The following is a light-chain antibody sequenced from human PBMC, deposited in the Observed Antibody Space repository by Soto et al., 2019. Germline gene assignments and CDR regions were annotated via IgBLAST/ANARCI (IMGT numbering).Light chain of an antibody. CDR2: EVE. CDR1: GRDIGAYNY. V-gene: IGLV2-14*01. CDR3: SSYTTSYFYV. Sequence: QSALTQPASVSGSPGQSITISCTGSGRDIGAYNYVSWYQQHPGKAPKLIIYEVENRPSGVSNRLSASKSAFTASLTISGLQAEDEADYYCSSYTTSYFYVFGPGTKVTVL. J-gene: IGLJ1*01.